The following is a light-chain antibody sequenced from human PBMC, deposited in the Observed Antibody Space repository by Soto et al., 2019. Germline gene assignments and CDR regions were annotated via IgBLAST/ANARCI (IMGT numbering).Light chain of an antibody. CDR2: VAS. CDR3: QQYYSYPRT. J-gene: IGKJ1*01. V-gene: IGKV1-8*01. CDR1: QDIGSV. Sequence: SQDIGSVLAWYQQKAGKAPKLLIYVASALQTGVPSRFSGSGSGTDFTLTISRLQSEDSATYYCQQYYSYPRTLGQGTTVDI.